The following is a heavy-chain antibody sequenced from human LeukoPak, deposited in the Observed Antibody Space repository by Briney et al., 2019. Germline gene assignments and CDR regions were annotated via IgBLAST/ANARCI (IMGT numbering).Heavy chain of an antibody. CDR2: ISAYNGNT. Sequence: RRASVKVSCKASGYTFTSYGISWVRQAPGQGLEWMGWISAYNGNTNYAQKLQGRVTMTTDTSTSTAYMELSSLRSEDTAVYYCARGYSDGMAAYYFVFWGQGTLVTVSS. CDR3: ARGYSDGMAAYYFVF. D-gene: IGHD3-22*01. V-gene: IGHV1-18*01. J-gene: IGHJ4*02. CDR1: GYTFTSYG.